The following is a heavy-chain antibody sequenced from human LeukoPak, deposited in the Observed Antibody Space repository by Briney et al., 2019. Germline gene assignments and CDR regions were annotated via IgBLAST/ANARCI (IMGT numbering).Heavy chain of an antibody. D-gene: IGHD2-2*01. CDR1: GYTFTGYY. J-gene: IGHJ5*02. CDR2: INPNSGGT. CDR3: ARSRIVVVPAARFDP. Sequence: ASVKVSCKASGYTFTGYYMHWVRQAPGQGPEWMGWINPNSGGTNYAQKFQGRVTMTRDTSISTAYMELSRLRSDDTAVYYCARSRIVVVPAARFDPWGQGTLVTVSS. V-gene: IGHV1-2*02.